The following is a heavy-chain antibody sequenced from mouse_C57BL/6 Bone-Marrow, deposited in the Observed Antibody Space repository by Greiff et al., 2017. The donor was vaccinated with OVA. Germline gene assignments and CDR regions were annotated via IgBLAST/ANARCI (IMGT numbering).Heavy chain of an antibody. CDR1: GYTFTNYW. CDR2: IYPGGGYT. Sequence: QVQLQQSGAELVRPGTSVKMSCKASGYTFTNYWIGWAKQRPGHGLEWIGDIYPGGGYTNYNEKFKGKATLTADKSSSTAYMQFSSLTSEDSAIYYCARYGYYVRFAYWGQGTLVTVSA. D-gene: IGHD2-3*01. CDR3: ARYGYYVRFAY. V-gene: IGHV1-63*01. J-gene: IGHJ3*01.